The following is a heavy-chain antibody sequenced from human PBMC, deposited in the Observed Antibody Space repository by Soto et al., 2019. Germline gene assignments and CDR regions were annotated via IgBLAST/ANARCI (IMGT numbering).Heavy chain of an antibody. Sequence: GGSLRLSCAASGFTFSSYDMHWVRQATGKGLEWVSAIGTAGDTYYPGSVKGRFTISRDNSKNTLYLQMNSLRAEDTAVYYCAKDLSIDWLDAFDIWGQGTMVTVSS. V-gene: IGHV3-13*01. CDR1: GFTFSSYD. D-gene: IGHD3-22*01. J-gene: IGHJ3*02. CDR2: IGTAGDT. CDR3: AKDLSIDWLDAFDI.